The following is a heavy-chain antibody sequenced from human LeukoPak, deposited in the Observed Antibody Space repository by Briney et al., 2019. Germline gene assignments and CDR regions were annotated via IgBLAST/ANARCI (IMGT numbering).Heavy chain of an antibody. CDR2: ISWNSGSI. D-gene: IGHD6-13*01. J-gene: IGHJ6*03. CDR3: AKDRYSSSWPTMDV. V-gene: IGHV3-9*01. Sequence: GRSLRLSCAASGFTFDDYAMHWVRQAPGKGLEWVLGISWNSGSIGYADSVKGRFTISRDNAKNSLYLQMDSLRAEDTALYYCAKDRYSSSWPTMDVWGKGTTVTVSS. CDR1: GFTFDDYA.